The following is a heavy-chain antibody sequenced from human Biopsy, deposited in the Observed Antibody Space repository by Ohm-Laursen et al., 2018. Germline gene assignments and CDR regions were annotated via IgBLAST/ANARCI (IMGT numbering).Heavy chain of an antibody. D-gene: IGHD6-19*01. CDR3: ARNTGWYGDLYYFDY. Sequence: SSVTVSCKASGYSFTSYYMHWVRQAPGQGLEWMGMINPSGSTTSYPQVFQGRVTMTRDTSKSTVYMELSSLRSADTAVYFCARNTGWYGDLYYFDYWGQGTLVTVSS. J-gene: IGHJ4*02. V-gene: IGHV1-46*01. CDR1: GYSFTSYY. CDR2: INPSGSTT.